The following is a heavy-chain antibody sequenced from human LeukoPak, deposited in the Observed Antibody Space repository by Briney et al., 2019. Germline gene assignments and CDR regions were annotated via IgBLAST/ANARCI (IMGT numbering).Heavy chain of an antibody. J-gene: IGHJ4*02. D-gene: IGHD5-18*01. V-gene: IGHV3-7*03. CDR3: ARADTAMVPFDY. CDR2: IKQDGSEK. CDR1: GFTFSSYW. Sequence: GGSLRLSCAASGFTFSSYWMSWVRQAPGKGLEWVANIKQDGSEKYYVDSVKGQFTSSRDNAKNSLYLQMNSLRAEDTAVYYCARADTAMVPFDYWGQGTLVTVSS.